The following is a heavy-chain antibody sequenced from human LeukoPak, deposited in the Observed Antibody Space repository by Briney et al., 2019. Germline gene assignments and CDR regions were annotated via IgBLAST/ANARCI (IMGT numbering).Heavy chain of an antibody. D-gene: IGHD6-13*01. V-gene: IGHV3-49*03. Sequence: GGSLRLSCTASGFTFGDYAMSWFRQAPGKGLEWVGFIRSKAYGGTTEYAASVKGRFTISGDDSKSIAYLQMNSLKTEDTAVYYCTRAVAAAGTGHDYWGQGTLVTVSS. J-gene: IGHJ4*02. CDR1: GFTFGDYA. CDR2: IRSKAYGGTT. CDR3: TRAVAAAGTGHDY.